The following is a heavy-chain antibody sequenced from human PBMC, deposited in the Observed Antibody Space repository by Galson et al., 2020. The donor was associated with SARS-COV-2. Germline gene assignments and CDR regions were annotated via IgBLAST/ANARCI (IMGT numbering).Heavy chain of an antibody. CDR3: AKDFVRGIGYMDV. J-gene: IGHJ6*03. V-gene: IGHV3-23*01. CDR1: GFTFSRYG. Sequence: GESLKISCVASGFTFSRYGMSWVRQAPGQGLEWVATTRATTYYADSVRRRFIISRDDSNNILYLQMNGLSADDTAVYYCAKDFVRGIGYMDVWGPGTTVTVSS. CDR2: TRATT. D-gene: IGHD3-10*02.